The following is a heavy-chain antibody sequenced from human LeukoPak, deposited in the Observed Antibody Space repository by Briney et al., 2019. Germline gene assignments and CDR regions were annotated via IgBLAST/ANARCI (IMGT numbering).Heavy chain of an antibody. J-gene: IGHJ6*03. V-gene: IGHV4-39*01. CDR1: GVSISNTVYY. Sequence: SETLSLTCPVSGVSISNTVYYWGWIRQAPGKGLEWIGTSFDGGNSYYNPSLKSRVTMSVDGSKNQFSLTLASVTAADTAVYYCASTSGYRNYYYTYIDVWGKGTTVTDSS. CDR3: ASTSGYRNYYYTYIDV. D-gene: IGHD3-22*01. CDR2: SFDGGNS.